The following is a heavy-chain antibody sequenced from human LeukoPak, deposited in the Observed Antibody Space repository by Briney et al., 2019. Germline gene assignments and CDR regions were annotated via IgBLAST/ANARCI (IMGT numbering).Heavy chain of an antibody. CDR3: AKEREMATQDV. CDR1: GCTFSSYR. CDR2: ISYDGSNK. Sequence: GRSLRLSCAASGCTFSSYRMHWVRQAPGKGLEWVAVISYDGSNKYYADSVKGRFTISRDNSKNTLYLQMNSLRAEDTAVYYCAKEREMATQDVWGQGTTVTVSS. J-gene: IGHJ6*02. V-gene: IGHV3-30*18. D-gene: IGHD5-24*01.